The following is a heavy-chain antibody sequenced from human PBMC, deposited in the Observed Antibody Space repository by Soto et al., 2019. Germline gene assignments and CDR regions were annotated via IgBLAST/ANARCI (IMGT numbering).Heavy chain of an antibody. CDR2: IYYSGST. CDR3: ARFKQHSNWFDP. CDR1: GGSVSSASYY. V-gene: IGHV4-61*03. J-gene: IGHJ5*02. Sequence: QVQLREAGPGLVKPSETLSLTCTVSGGSVSSASYYWSWIRQPPGRGLEWIGYIYYSGSTSYNPSLTSRVTISVDMSKNHFSLKLTSVTAADTAVYYCARFKQHSNWFDPWGQGTLVTVSS. D-gene: IGHD1-1*01.